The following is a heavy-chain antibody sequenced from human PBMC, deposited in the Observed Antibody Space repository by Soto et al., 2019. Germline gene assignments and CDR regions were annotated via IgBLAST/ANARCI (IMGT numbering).Heavy chain of an antibody. D-gene: IGHD3-10*01. CDR1: GGSFSGYY. J-gene: IGHJ4*02. CDR3: ARGRYYYGSGSYYNVGLYFDY. CDR2: INHSGST. V-gene: IGHV4-34*01. Sequence: PSETLSLTCAVYGGSFSGYYWSWIRQPPGKGLEWIGEINHSGSTNYNPSLKSRVTISVDTSKNQFSLKLSSVTAADTAVYYCARGRYYYGSGSYYNVGLYFDYWGQGTLITVSS.